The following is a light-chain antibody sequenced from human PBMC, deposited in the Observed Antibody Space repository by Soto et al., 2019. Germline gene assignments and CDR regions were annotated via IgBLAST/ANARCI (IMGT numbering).Light chain of an antibody. CDR2: QVS. CDR3: QQRSKWPRT. V-gene: IGKV3-11*01. Sequence: EVVLTQSPATLSLSPGERATLSCRASQSVSTLLAWYQQKPGQAPRLLIYQVSNRATGIPARFSGSGSGTDFTLTISSLEPEDFAFYYCQQRSKWPRTFGQGTKVEIK. CDR1: QSVSTL. J-gene: IGKJ1*01.